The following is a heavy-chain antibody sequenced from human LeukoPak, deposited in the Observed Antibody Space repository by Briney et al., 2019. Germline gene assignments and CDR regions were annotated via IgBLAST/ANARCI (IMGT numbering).Heavy chain of an antibody. D-gene: IGHD1-1*01. CDR2: TRNKANSYTT. J-gene: IGHJ3*02. V-gene: IGHV3-72*01. CDR3: ARDGKLSAFDI. CDR1: AFTSSDQY. Sequence: RRSLRLSCAASAFTSSDQYMDWVRQAPGKGLEWVGRTRNKANSYTTEYAASVKGRFTITRDDSKNSLYLQMNSLKTEDTAVYYCARDGKLSAFDIWGQGTRVTVSS.